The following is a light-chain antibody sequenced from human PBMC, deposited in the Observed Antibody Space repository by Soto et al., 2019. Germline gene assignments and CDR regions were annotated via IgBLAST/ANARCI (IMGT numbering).Light chain of an antibody. CDR1: QSVSSN. J-gene: IGKJ5*01. CDR2: GAS. V-gene: IGKV3D-15*01. CDR3: QQYNIWPPGT. Sequence: EIVMTQSPAALSVSPGERATLSCRASQSVSSNLAWYQQKPGQAPRLLINGASTRATGIPARFSGSGSGTEFTLTISSLQSEDFAVYYCQQYNIWPPGTFGQGTRLEIK.